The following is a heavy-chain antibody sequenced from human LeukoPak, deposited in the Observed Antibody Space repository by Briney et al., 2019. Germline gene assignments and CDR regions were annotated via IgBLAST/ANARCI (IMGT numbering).Heavy chain of an antibody. CDR2: IKQDGSEK. CDR3: ARDNSDYDSSFFDY. J-gene: IGHJ4*02. CDR1: GFTFNSYW. V-gene: IGHV3-7*01. Sequence: TGGSLRLSCAASGFTFNSYWMSWVRQAPGKGLEWVANIKQDGSEKYYVDSVKSRFTVSRDNAKNSLFLQMNSLRAEDTAVYYCARDNSDYDSSFFDYWGQGTLVTVSS. D-gene: IGHD3-22*01.